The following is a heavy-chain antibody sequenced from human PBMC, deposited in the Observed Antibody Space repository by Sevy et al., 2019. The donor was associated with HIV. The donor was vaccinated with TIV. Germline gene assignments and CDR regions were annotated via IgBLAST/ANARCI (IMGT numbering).Heavy chain of an antibody. Sequence: GGSLRLSCAASVFTFSNAWMSWVRQAPGKGLEWVGRIKSKTDGGTTDYAAPVKGRFTISRDDSKNTLYLQMNSLKTEDTAVYYCTTFLTSESFWFDPWGQGTLVTVSS. CDR1: VFTFSNAW. CDR3: TTFLTSESFWFDP. D-gene: IGHD4-17*01. V-gene: IGHV3-15*01. CDR2: IKSKTDGGTT. J-gene: IGHJ5*02.